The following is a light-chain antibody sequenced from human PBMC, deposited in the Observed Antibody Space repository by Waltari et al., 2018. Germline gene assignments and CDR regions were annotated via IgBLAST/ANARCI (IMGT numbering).Light chain of an antibody. J-gene: IGLJ1*01. CDR1: SSDVGSYNL. CDR3: CSYAGSSTYV. V-gene: IGLV2-23*01. Sequence: QSALTQPASVSGSPGQSITISCTGTSSDVGSYNLVSWYQQHPGKAPKLMIYEGSKRVSGVSNRFSGSKSGNTASLTISGLQAEDEADYYCCSYAGSSTYVFGTGTKVTVL. CDR2: EGS.